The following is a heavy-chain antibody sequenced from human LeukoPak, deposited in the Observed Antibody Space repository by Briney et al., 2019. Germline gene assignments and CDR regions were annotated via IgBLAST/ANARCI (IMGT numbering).Heavy chain of an antibody. CDR3: ARDAGTYYASGYYSYSFDI. Sequence: SETLSLTCTISGGSISSYYWSWIRQPPGKGLEWVGHIYYSGSTNYNPSLKSRVTIPVDTSKNQFSLNLTSVTAADTAVYYCARDAGTYYASGYYSYSFDIWGQGTLGTVSS. J-gene: IGHJ3*02. D-gene: IGHD3-22*01. CDR2: IYYSGST. V-gene: IGHV4-59*01. CDR1: GGSISSYY.